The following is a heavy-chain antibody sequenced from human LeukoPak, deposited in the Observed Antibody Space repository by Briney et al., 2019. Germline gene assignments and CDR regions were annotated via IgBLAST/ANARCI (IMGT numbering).Heavy chain of an antibody. CDR1: GGSISSYY. V-gene: IGHV4-39*07. CDR2: IYYSGST. Sequence: SETLSLTCTVSGGSISSYYWGWIRQPPGKGLEWIGSIYYSGSTYYNPSLKSRVTISVDTSKNQFSLKLSSVTAADTAVYYCARAGYSSGWYSDYWGQGTLVTVSS. CDR3: ARAGYSSGWYSDY. D-gene: IGHD6-19*01. J-gene: IGHJ4*02.